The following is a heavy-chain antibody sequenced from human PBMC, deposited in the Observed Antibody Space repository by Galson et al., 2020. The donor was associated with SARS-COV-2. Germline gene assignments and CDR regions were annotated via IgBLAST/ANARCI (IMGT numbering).Heavy chain of an antibody. V-gene: IGHV3-53*01. J-gene: IGHJ4*02. D-gene: IGHD3-10*01. CDR3: AGRSFSGSSVACAY. CDR2: TYTGGAT. Sequence: GESLKIPCAFSGFTVAYNYMTWVRQAPGGGLEWVSNTYTGGATFYADSVKGRITVSRDCSKNTLHLQMNNLRVEDSAVYYCAGRSFSGSSVACAYWGQGAVVTVSS. CDR1: GFTVAYNY.